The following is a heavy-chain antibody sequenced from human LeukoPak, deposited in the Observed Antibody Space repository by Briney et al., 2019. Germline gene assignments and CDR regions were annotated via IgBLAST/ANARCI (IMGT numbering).Heavy chain of an antibody. J-gene: IGHJ4*02. V-gene: IGHV1-46*01. Sequence: ASVKVSCKASGFTFTNYYMHWVRQAPGQGLEWMGIINPSGTTTTYAQKFQGRVTITADKSTSTAYMELSSLRSEDTAVYYCARDFWDVVVPAAHFDYWGQGTLVTVSS. D-gene: IGHD2-2*01. CDR1: GFTFTNYY. CDR3: ARDFWDVVVPAAHFDY. CDR2: INPSGTTT.